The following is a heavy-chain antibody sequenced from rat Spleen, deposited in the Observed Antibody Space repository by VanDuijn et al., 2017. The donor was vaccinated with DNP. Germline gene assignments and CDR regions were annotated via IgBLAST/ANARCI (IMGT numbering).Heavy chain of an antibody. D-gene: IGHD5-1*01. Sequence: EVQLVESGGGLVQPGRSMKLSCAASGLTFRNYGMAWVRQAPKKGLEWVAYISYDGGRTYYRDSVKGRFTISRDNAKTTLYLQMDSLRSEDTATYYGTTGSSDYWGQGVMVTVSS. V-gene: IGHV5-20*01. CDR1: GLTFRNYG. CDR2: ISYDGGRT. CDR3: TTGSSDY. J-gene: IGHJ2*01.